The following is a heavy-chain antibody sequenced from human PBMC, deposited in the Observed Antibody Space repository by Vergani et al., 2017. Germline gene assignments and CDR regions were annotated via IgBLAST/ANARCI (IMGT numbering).Heavy chain of an antibody. V-gene: IGHV3-33*01. D-gene: IGHD2-21*01. Sequence: QGKVEKEGGGGGENGRSLRLSCTSSGFTFSTYAMHWVRQAPGKGLEWVAIIYYDGSKKYYADSVKGRFTISRDNSRNTLDLLMSSLRAEDTAIYYCVREVAYCGSTTCRNPSYVYYYHMDVWGEGTTVTVSS. CDR3: VREVAYCGSTTCRNPSYVYYYHMDV. CDR2: IYYDGSKK. J-gene: IGHJ6*03. CDR1: GFTFSTYA.